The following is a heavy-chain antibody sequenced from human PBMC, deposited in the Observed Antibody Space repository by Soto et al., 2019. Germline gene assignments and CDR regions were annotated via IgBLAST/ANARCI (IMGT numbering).Heavy chain of an antibody. CDR1: GFTFRNAW. Sequence: LRLSCAASGFTFRNAWMSWVRQAPGKGLEWVGRIKSKTDGGTTDYAAPVKGRFTISRDDSKNTLYLQMNSLKTEDTAVYYCTTVTYYYDTASAFDIWGQGTVVTVSS. CDR2: IKSKTDGGTT. D-gene: IGHD3-22*01. V-gene: IGHV3-15*01. CDR3: TTVTYYYDTASAFDI. J-gene: IGHJ3*02.